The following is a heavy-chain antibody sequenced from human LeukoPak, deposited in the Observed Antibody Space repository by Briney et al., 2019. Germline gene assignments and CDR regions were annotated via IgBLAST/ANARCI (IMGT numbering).Heavy chain of an antibody. CDR2: IYTSGST. J-gene: IGHJ5*02. D-gene: IGHD4-17*01. V-gene: IGHV4-4*07. Sequence: SETLSLTCTVSGGSISSYYWSWIRQPAGKGLEWIGRIYTSGSTNYNPSLKSRVTMSVDTSKNQFSLKLGSVTAADTAVYYCAKDLGYGDYVRWFDPWGQGTLVTVSS. CDR3: AKDLGYGDYVRWFDP. CDR1: GGSISSYY.